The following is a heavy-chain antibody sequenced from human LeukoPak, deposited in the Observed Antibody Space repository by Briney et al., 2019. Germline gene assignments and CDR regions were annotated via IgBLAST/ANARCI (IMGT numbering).Heavy chain of an antibody. CDR1: GFTFSSTT. CDR3: TKDRRGPAAGTWYFDS. CDR2: ITAIDGRT. V-gene: IGHV3-23*01. Sequence: PGGSLRLPCVASGFTFSSTTMGWVRQAPGRGLEWVSSITAIDGRTYYADSVRGRFTISRDNSKNTVYLQLNSLRAGDTAIYYCTKDRRGPAAGTWYFDSWGQGTQVTVSS. D-gene: IGHD6-13*01. J-gene: IGHJ4*02.